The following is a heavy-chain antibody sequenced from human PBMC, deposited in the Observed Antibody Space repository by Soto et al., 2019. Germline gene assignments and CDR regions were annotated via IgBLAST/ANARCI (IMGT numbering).Heavy chain of an antibody. V-gene: IGHV4-39*01. CDR3: ARLVPPTVAYDY. CDR1: GGSISSSSYY. D-gene: IGHD4-17*01. J-gene: IGHJ4*02. Sequence: SETLSLTCTVSGGSISSSSYYWGWIRQPPGKGLEWIGSIYYSGSTYYNPSLKSRVTISVDTSKNQFSLKLSSVTAADTAVYYCARLVPPTVAYDYWGQGTLVTVPQ. CDR2: IYYSGST.